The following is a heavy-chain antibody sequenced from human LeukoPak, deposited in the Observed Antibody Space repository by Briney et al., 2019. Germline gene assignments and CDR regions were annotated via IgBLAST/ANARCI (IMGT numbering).Heavy chain of an antibody. D-gene: IGHD3-9*01. CDR1: GFTFSSYA. CDR2: ISGSGGST. J-gene: IGHJ6*02. V-gene: IGHV3-23*01. CDR3: ARTPRGDILTGPSYYYYGMDV. Sequence: GGSLRLSCAASGFTFSSYAMSWVRQAPGKGLEWVSAISGSGGSTYYADSVKGRFTISRDNSKNTLYLQMNSLRAEDTAVYYCARTPRGDILTGPSYYYYGMDVWGQGTTVTVSS.